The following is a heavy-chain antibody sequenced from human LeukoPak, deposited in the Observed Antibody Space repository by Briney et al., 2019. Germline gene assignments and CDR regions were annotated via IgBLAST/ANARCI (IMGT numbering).Heavy chain of an antibody. Sequence: SVKVSCKASGGTFSSYAISWVRQAPGQGLEWMGGIIPIFGTANYAQKFQGRVTITAVESTSTAYMELSSLRSEDTAVYYCARIPVAGTFYFDYWGQGTLVTVSS. J-gene: IGHJ4*02. V-gene: IGHV1-69*13. CDR3: ARIPVAGTFYFDY. CDR2: IIPIFGTA. CDR1: GGTFSSYA. D-gene: IGHD6-19*01.